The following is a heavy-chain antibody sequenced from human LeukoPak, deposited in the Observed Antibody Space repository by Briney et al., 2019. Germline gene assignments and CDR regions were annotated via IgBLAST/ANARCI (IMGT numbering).Heavy chain of an antibody. J-gene: IGHJ3*02. CDR3: ASGPYYYDSSGYYYDASDI. D-gene: IGHD3-22*01. CDR1: GYTFTSYG. CDR2: ISDYNGNT. Sequence: ASVKVSCKASGYTFTSYGISWVRQAPGQGLEWMGWISDYNGNTNYAQKLQGRVTMTTDTSTSTAYMELRSLRSDDTAVYYCASGPYYYDSSGYYYDASDIWGQGTMVTVSS. V-gene: IGHV1-18*01.